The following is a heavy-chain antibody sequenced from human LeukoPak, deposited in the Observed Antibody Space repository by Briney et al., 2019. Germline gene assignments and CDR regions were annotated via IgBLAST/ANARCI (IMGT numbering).Heavy chain of an antibody. D-gene: IGHD6-19*01. Sequence: ASVKVSCKASGYTFTSYGISWVRQAPGQGLEWMGGIIPIFGTANYAQKFQGRVTITADESTSTAYMELSSLRSEGTAVYYCARGAVLRGWYHYWGQGTLVTVSS. V-gene: IGHV1-69*13. CDR2: IIPIFGTA. CDR3: ARGAVLRGWYHY. CDR1: GYTFTSYG. J-gene: IGHJ4*02.